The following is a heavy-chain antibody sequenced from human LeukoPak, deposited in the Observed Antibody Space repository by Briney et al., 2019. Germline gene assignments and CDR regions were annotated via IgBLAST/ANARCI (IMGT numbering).Heavy chain of an antibody. J-gene: IGHJ4*02. D-gene: IGHD3-10*01. Sequence: ASVKVSCRASGYTFTSYGISWVRQAPGQGLEWMGWISAYNGNTNYAQKLQGRVTMTTDTSTSTAYMKLRSLRSDDTAVYYCARDLITMVRGVIIRPLGYWGQGTLVTVSS. V-gene: IGHV1-18*01. CDR3: ARDLITMVRGVIIRPLGY. CDR2: ISAYNGNT. CDR1: GYTFTSYG.